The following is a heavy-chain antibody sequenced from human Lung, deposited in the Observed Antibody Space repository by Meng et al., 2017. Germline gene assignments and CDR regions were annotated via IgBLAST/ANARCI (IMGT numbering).Heavy chain of an antibody. CDR3: ARRGLWLDPQNFDY. V-gene: IGHV4-4*03. J-gene: IGHJ4*02. CDR2: IYHSGRT. CDR1: GGSISSSNW. Sequence: HLRVAGPGRGRPRATRSLACAWPGGSISSSNWGSWVRQPPGKGLEWIGEIYHSGRTNYNPSLKSRVTISVDKSKNQFSLKLSSVTAADTAVYYCARRGLWLDPQNFDYWGQGTLVTVSS. D-gene: IGHD6-19*01.